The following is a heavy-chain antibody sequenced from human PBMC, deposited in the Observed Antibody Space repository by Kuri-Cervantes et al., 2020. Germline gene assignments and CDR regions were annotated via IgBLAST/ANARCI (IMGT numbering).Heavy chain of an antibody. V-gene: IGHV3-21*01. D-gene: IGHD4-17*01. CDR2: ISSSGYI. J-gene: IGHJ2*01. Sequence: GGSLRLSCAASGFTFSSYSMNWVRQAPGKGLEWVSSISSSGYIYYADSVKGRFTISRDNAKNSLYLQMNSLRAEDTAVYHCARDPKAPPNYGDYINDNWYFDLWGRGTLVTVSS. CDR3: ARDPKAPPNYGDYINDNWYFDL. CDR1: GFTFSSYS.